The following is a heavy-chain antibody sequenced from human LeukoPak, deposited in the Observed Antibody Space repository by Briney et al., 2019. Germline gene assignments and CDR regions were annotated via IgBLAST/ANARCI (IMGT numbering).Heavy chain of an antibody. CDR2: ISYDGSNK. D-gene: IGHD2-15*01. Sequence: PGGSLRLSCAASGFTFSSYGMHWVRQAPGKGLEWVAVISYDGSNKYYADSVKGRFTISRDNAKNTLYLQMNSLRAGDTAVYYCARDGFCSAGRCYGMDVWGQGTTVTVSS. J-gene: IGHJ6*02. V-gene: IGHV3-30*03. CDR1: GFTFSSYG. CDR3: ARDGFCSAGRCYGMDV.